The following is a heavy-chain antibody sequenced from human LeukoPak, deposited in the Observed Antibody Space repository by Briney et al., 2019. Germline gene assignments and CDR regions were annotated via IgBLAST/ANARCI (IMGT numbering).Heavy chain of an antibody. CDR1: GFTFSDYY. V-gene: IGHV3-11*06. Sequence: GGSLRLSCAASGFTFSDYYMSWIRQAPGKGLEWVSYISSSSSYTNYADSVKGRFTISRDNAKNSLYLQMNSLRAEDTAVYYCARSPRDYYDSSGLFDYRGQGTLVTVSS. J-gene: IGHJ4*02. CDR3: ARSPRDYYDSSGLFDY. D-gene: IGHD3-22*01. CDR2: ISSSSSYT.